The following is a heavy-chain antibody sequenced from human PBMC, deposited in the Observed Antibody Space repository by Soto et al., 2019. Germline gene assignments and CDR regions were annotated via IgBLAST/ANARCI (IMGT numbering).Heavy chain of an antibody. D-gene: IGHD6-13*01. Sequence: QVQLVQSGTEVKEPGASVNISCKATGYTFTNFGISWVRQAPGQGLERMGWISAFNGHTHYAQEFQSRVTLTTDTSTSTAFLELRSLRSDDTAVYFCAREPPRATAGLNYFDPWGEGALVAVSS. CDR1: GYTFTNFG. CDR2: ISAFNGHT. CDR3: AREPPRATAGLNYFDP. J-gene: IGHJ5*02. V-gene: IGHV1-18*01.